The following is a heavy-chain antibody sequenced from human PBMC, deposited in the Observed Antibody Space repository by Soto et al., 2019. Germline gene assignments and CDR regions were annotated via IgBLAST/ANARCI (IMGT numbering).Heavy chain of an antibody. CDR3: ARPRHPGYCTNGVCYMVKENYYYGMDV. CDR1: GGTFSSYA. J-gene: IGHJ6*02. Sequence: SVKISCKASGGTFSSYAISWVRQAPGQGLEWMGGIIPIFGTANYAQKFQGRVTITADKSTSTAYMELSSLRSEDTAVYYCARPRHPGYCTNGVCYMVKENYYYGMDVWGQGTTVTVSS. V-gene: IGHV1-69*06. D-gene: IGHD2-8*01. CDR2: IIPIFGTA.